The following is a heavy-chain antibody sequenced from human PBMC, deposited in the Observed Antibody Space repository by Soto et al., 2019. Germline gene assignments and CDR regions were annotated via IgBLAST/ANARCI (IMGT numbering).Heavy chain of an antibody. CDR2: INPANGNT. CDR1: GFTFSDTL. Sequence: QVQLVQSGAEMKKPGASVNISCQASGFTFSDTLINWVRQGPGQGLEWMGWINPANGNTRYSESFQGRVTISSISSACTAYVALSELTSEDTAVYYCARDIVSVGPRENDAFEVWGQGTRITVSS. J-gene: IGHJ3*01. D-gene: IGHD1-26*01. V-gene: IGHV1-3*01. CDR3: ARDIVSVGPRENDAFEV.